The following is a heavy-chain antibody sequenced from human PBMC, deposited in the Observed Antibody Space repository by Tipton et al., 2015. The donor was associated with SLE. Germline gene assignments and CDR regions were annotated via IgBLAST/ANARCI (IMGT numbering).Heavy chain of an antibody. J-gene: IGHJ3*02. Sequence: SLRLSCEASGFFVSDNYMNWVRQAPGKGLEWVSILYSGVRTFYADSVKGRFTISRDDSKNTLSLQMNSLRGGDTAVYYCARGPRPTDAFDIWCQGTMVTVSS. V-gene: IGHV3-66*02. CDR3: ARGPRPTDAFDI. D-gene: IGHD6-6*01. CDR1: GFFVSDNY. CDR2: LYSGVRT.